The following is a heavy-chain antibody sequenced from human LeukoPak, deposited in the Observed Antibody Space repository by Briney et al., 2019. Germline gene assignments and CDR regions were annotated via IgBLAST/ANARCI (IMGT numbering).Heavy chain of an antibody. D-gene: IGHD6-13*01. CDR1: GGSISSGGYY. V-gene: IGHV4-31*03. J-gene: IGHJ4*02. Sequence: SETLSLTCTVSGGSISSGGYYWSWIRQHPGKGLEWIGYIYYSGSTYYNPSLKSRVTISVDTSKNQFSLKLSSVTAADTAVYCCARVGIAAAGTVDYWGQGTLVTVSS. CDR3: ARVGIAAAGTVDY. CDR2: IYYSGST.